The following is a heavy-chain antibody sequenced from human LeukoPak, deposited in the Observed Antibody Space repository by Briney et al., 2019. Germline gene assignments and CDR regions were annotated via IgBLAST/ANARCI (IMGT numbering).Heavy chain of an antibody. CDR2: IYSGGST. CDR1: GFTVSSNY. CDR3: ARDKFFDY. Sequence: GGSLRLSCAASGFTVSSNYMSWVRQAPGKGLEWVSVIYSGGSTYYADSVRGRFTISRDNSKNTLYLQMNSLGAEDTAVYYCARDKFFDYWGQGTLVTVSS. J-gene: IGHJ4*02. V-gene: IGHV3-53*01.